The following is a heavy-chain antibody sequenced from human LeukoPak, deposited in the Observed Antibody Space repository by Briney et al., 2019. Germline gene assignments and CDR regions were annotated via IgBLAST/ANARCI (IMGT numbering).Heavy chain of an antibody. CDR2: ISGSGGST. Sequence: GGSLRLSCAASGFTFSSYAMSWVRQAPGKGLEWVSAISGSGGSTYYADSVKGRFTLSRDNSKNTLYLQMNSLRAEDTAVYYCAKSTAVAGTFDYWGQGTLVTVSS. CDR1: GFTFSSYA. V-gene: IGHV3-23*01. D-gene: IGHD6-19*01. CDR3: AKSTAVAGTFDY. J-gene: IGHJ4*02.